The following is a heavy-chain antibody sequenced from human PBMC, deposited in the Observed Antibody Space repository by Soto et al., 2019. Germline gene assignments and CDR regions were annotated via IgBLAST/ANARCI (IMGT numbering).Heavy chain of an antibody. CDR1: GFTFSSYA. CDR2: ISGSGGST. J-gene: IGHJ4*02. D-gene: IGHD3-9*01. CDR3: AKDRGVGYYDILTGPYYFDY. Sequence: EVQLLESGGGLVQPGGSLRLSCAASGFTFSSYAMSWVRQGPGKGLEWVSAISGSGGSTYYADSVKGRFTISRDNSKNTLYLQMNSLRAEDTAVYYCAKDRGVGYYDILTGPYYFDYWGQGTLVTVSS. V-gene: IGHV3-23*01.